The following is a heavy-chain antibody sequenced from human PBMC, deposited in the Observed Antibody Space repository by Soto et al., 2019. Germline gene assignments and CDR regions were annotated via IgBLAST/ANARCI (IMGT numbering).Heavy chain of an antibody. Sequence: GGSLRLSCEASGFTFRNYGMHWVRQAPGKGLEWVALICNNGKTENYADAVKGRFTISRDNAKNTLYLQMNSLRAEDTAVYYCARDAPPDDYWGQGTLVTVSS. V-gene: IGHV3-33*01. J-gene: IGHJ4*02. CDR1: GFTFRNYG. CDR3: ARDAPPDDY. CDR2: ICNNGKTE.